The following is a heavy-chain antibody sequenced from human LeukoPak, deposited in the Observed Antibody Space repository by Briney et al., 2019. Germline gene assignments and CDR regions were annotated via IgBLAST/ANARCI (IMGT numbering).Heavy chain of an antibody. CDR1: GGSISSGGYY. CDR2: IYHSGST. J-gene: IGHJ4*02. D-gene: IGHD3-22*01. CDR3: ARGGEYYDSSGYSLDY. V-gene: IGHV4-30-2*01. Sequence: SETLSLTCTVSGGSISSGGYYWSWIRQPPGKGLEWIGYIYHSGSTYYNPSLKSRVTISVDTSKNQFSLKLSSVTAADTAVYYCARGGEYYDSSGYSLDYWGQGTLVTVSS.